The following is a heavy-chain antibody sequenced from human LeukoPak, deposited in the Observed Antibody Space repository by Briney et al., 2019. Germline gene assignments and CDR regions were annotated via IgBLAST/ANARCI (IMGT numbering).Heavy chain of an antibody. CDR2: IYYSGST. D-gene: IGHD5-18*01. V-gene: IGHV4-39*07. CDR1: GGSISSSSYY. CDR3: ARVSYIGYGYYFDY. J-gene: IGHJ4*02. Sequence: SETLSLTCTVSGGSISSSSYYWGWIRQPPGKGLEWIGSIYYSGSTYYNPSLKSRVTISVDTSKNQFSLKLSSVTAADTAVYYCARVSYIGYGYYFDYWGQGTLVTVSS.